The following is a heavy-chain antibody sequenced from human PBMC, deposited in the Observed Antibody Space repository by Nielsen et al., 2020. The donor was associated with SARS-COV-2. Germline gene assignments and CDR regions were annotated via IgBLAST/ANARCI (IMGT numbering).Heavy chain of an antibody. V-gene: IGHV5-10-1*01. D-gene: IGHD3-22*01. CDR3: ARHPTYYYDSSGYIDFDY. Sequence: GESLKISCKGSGYSFTSYWISWVRQMPGKGLEWMGRIDPSDSYTNYSPSFQGHVTILADKSISTAYLQWSSLKASDTAMYYCARHPTYYYDSSGYIDFDYWGQGTLVTVSS. CDR1: GYSFTSYW. J-gene: IGHJ4*02. CDR2: IDPSDSYT.